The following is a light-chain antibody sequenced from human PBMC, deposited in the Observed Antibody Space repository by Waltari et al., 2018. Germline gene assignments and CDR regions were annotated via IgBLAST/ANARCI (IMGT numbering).Light chain of an antibody. J-gene: IGKJ2*01. V-gene: IGKV1-39*01. CDR2: AAS. Sequence: DIQMTQSPSSLSASVGDRLTITCRASQNISTYLNWYQQKPGKAPNVLIYAASSLQSGVPLRFSGSGSGTHFTLTINSLQPEDFATYYCQQSYTTPRTFGQGTNLQIK. CDR3: QQSYTTPRT. CDR1: QNISTY.